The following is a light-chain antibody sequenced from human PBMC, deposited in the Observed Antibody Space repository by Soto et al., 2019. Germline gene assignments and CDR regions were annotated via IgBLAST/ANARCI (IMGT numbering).Light chain of an antibody. CDR3: ISYTSSNTYV. CDR1: NSDVGGYNS. CDR2: DVT. Sequence: QSALTQPASVSGSPGQSITISCTGTNSDVGGYNSVSWYQQHPGKAPQLMIYDVTNRPSGVSSRFSGSESGNTASLTISGLQAEDEADYYCISYTSSNTYVFGTGTKLTVL. J-gene: IGLJ1*01. V-gene: IGLV2-14*03.